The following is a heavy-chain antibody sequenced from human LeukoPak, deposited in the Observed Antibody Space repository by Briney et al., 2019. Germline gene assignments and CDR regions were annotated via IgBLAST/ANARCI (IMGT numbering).Heavy chain of an antibody. CDR3: ARVRAAAGANWYFDL. Sequence: PGGSLRLSCVASGFIFTNYDMHWVRQPSGKGLEWVSAIGTAGDTYYAASVKGRFTISREDAKRSLYLQMNILRAGDTALYYCARVRAAAGANWYFDLWGRGTLVTVSS. J-gene: IGHJ2*01. V-gene: IGHV3-13*04. D-gene: IGHD6-13*01. CDR2: IGTAGDT. CDR1: GFIFTNYD.